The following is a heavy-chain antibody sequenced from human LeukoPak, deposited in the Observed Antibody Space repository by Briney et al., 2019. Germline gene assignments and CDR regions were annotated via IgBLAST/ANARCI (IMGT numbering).Heavy chain of an antibody. Sequence: GASVKVSCKASGYTFTSYGINWVRQAPGQGLEWMGWISAYNGNTNYAQNLQGRVTMTTDTSTSTAYMELRSLRSDDTAVYFCASDQGGSYYWFDPWGQGTLVTVSS. V-gene: IGHV1-18*01. J-gene: IGHJ5*02. CDR3: ASDQGGSYYWFDP. CDR2: ISAYNGNT. D-gene: IGHD1-26*01. CDR1: GYTFTSYG.